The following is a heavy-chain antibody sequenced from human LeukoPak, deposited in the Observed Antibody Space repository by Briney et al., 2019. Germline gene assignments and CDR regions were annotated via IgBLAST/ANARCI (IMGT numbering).Heavy chain of an antibody. CDR2: INIGGTNT. CDR3: AKANYYDSSGTSMGRYFDY. J-gene: IGHJ4*02. D-gene: IGHD3-22*01. V-gene: IGHV3-11*03. CDR1: GFTFNDYY. Sequence: MPGGSLRLSCAASGFTFNDYYMSWIRQAPGKGLEWLSYINIGGTNTHYADSVKGRFTISRDNSKNTLYLQMNSLRAEDTAVYYCAKANYYDSSGTSMGRYFDYWGQGTLVTVSS.